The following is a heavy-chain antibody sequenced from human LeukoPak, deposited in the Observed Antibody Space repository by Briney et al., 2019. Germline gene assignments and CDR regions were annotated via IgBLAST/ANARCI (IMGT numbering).Heavy chain of an antibody. V-gene: IGHV3-23*01. D-gene: IGHD6-13*01. CDR3: AKETGGYSSSPWDY. CDR1: GFTFSSYA. CDR2: ISASGGST. J-gene: IGHJ4*02. Sequence: GGSLRLSCAASGFTFSSYAMSWVRQAPGKGLEWVSGISASGGSTYYADSVKGRFTISRDNSKNTLYLQMNSLRAEDTAVFYCAKETGGYSSSPWDYWGQGTLVTVSS.